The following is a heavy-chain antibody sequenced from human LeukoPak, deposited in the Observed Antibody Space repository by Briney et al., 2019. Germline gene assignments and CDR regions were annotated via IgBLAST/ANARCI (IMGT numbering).Heavy chain of an antibody. CDR3: ARSVHGGYGDYYFDY. CDR2: IYYSGST. D-gene: IGHD4-17*01. V-gene: IGHV4-59*08. J-gene: IGHJ4*02. CDR1: GGSISSYY. Sequence: SETLSLTCTVSGGSISSYYWSWIRQPPGKGLEWIGYIYYSGSTNYNPSLKSRVTISVDTSKNQFSLKLSSVTAADTAVYYCARSVHGGYGDYYFDYWGQGTLVTVSS.